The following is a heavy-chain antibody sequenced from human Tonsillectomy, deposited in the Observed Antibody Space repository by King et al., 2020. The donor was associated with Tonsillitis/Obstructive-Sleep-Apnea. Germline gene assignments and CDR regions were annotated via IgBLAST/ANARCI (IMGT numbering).Heavy chain of an antibody. Sequence: QLVQSGGGLIQPGGSLRLSCAASGFTVSSNYMSWVRQAPGKGLEWISVIYSGGSTHYADSVKGRFTIYRDNSKNTLYLQMNSLRAEDTAVYYCALNNWNYYYGMDVWGQGTTVTVSS. CDR1: GFTVSSNY. V-gene: IGHV3-53*01. CDR3: ALNNWNYYYGMDV. CDR2: IYSGGST. D-gene: IGHD1-20*01. J-gene: IGHJ6*02.